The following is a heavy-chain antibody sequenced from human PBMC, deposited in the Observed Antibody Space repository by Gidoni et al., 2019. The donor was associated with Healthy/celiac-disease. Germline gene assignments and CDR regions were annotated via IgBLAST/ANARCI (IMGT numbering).Heavy chain of an antibody. D-gene: IGHD3-3*01. V-gene: IGHV3-30-3*01. CDR2: ISYDGSNK. J-gene: IGHJ4*02. Sequence: VKWVGPGGGVVQPGGSLSSSCAASEFPFSVPARHWVRQAPGKGLEGVAVISYDGSNKYYADSVKGRFTISRDNSKNTLYLQMNSLRAEDTAVYYCARTYDFWSGYYTAFDYWGQGTLVTVSS. CDR1: EFPFSVPA. CDR3: ARTYDFWSGYYTAFDY.